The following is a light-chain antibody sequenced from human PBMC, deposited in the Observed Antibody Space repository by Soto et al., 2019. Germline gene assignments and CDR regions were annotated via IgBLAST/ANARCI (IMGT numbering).Light chain of an antibody. V-gene: IGLV1-40*01. CDR1: SSNIGAGYD. J-gene: IGLJ1*01. Sequence: QPVLTRPASGSGAPVGGGSITCTESSSNIGAGYDVHWYQQLPGTAPKLLIYGNSNRPSGVPDRFSGSKSGTSASLAITGLQAEDEADYYCQSYDSSLSGYVFGTGTKVTVL. CDR3: QSYDSSLSGYV. CDR2: GNS.